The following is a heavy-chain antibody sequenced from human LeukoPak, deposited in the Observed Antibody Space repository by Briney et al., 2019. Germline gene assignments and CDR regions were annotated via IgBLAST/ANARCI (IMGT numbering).Heavy chain of an antibody. CDR2: IIPILGIA. Sequence: GASVKVSCKASGGTFSSYAISWVRQAPGQGLEWMGRIIPILGIANYAQKFQGRVTITADKSTSTAYMELSSLRSEDTAVYYCAADLIAVAGSWRWGQGSLVIVSS. J-gene: IGHJ4*02. CDR3: AADLIAVAGSWR. D-gene: IGHD6-19*01. V-gene: IGHV1-69*04. CDR1: GGTFSSYA.